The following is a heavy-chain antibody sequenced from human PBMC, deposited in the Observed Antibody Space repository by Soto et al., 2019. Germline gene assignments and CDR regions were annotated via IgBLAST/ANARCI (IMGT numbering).Heavy chain of an antibody. V-gene: IGHV4-59*11. Sequence: PSETLSLTCTISGDSFSNHYWTRIRQSPGKGLEWIGYIFHSGITDYNPSVKSRVTISIDKSRNLFSLNLTSVTAADTAVYYCARDRYFYDSRGYYRTLDSWGQGTLVTVSS. CDR2: IFHSGIT. CDR1: GDSFSNHY. J-gene: IGHJ5*01. D-gene: IGHD3-22*01. CDR3: ARDRYFYDSRGYYRTLDS.